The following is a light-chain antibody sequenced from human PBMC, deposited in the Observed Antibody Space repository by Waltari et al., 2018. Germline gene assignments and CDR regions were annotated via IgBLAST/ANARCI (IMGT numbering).Light chain of an antibody. CDR2: AGS. Sequence: QPALTQPASVSGSPGQSITISCTGTSSDVGTHNLVSWYQHHPGQAPTVLIYAGSERPSGVSDRFSGSRSANTASLTISGLQAEDEADYYCCSYAGNSNWLFGGGTKLTVL. CDR1: SSDVGTHNL. CDR3: CSYAGNSNWL. J-gene: IGLJ3*02. V-gene: IGLV2-23*01.